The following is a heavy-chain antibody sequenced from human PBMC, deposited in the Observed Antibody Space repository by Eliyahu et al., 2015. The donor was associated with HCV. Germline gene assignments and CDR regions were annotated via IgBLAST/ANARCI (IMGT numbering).Heavy chain of an antibody. D-gene: IGHD6-19*01. CDR2: IIPIFGTT. Sequence: PGSSVKVSCKASGDTFSSYAISWVRQAPGQGLEWMGGIIPIFGTTSHAQKFQDRVTITADKSTTTAYMELSSLRFEDTALYYCARGAIAVGGSGYFDSWGQGTLVTVSS. CDR3: ARGAIAVGGSGYFDS. J-gene: IGHJ4*02. V-gene: IGHV1-69*06. CDR1: GDTFSSYA.